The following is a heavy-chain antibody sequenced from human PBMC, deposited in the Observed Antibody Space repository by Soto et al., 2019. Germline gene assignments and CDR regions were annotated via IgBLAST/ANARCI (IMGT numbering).Heavy chain of an antibody. J-gene: IGHJ4*02. CDR1: GYSFTSYW. CDR3: ARAPERAGIDITMIVVGPFDY. Sequence: PGESLKISCKGSGYSFTSYWIGWVRQMPGKGLEWMGIIYPGDSDTRYSPSFQGQVTISADKSISTAYLQWSSLKASDTAMYYCARAPERAGIDITMIVVGPFDYWGQGTLVTVSS. D-gene: IGHD3-22*01. CDR2: IYPGDSDT. V-gene: IGHV5-51*01.